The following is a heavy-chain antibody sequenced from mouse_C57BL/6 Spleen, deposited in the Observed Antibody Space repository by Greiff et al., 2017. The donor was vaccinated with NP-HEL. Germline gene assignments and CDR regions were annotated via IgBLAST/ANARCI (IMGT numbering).Heavy chain of an antibody. V-gene: IGHV14-3*01. CDR1: GFNIKNTY. D-gene: IGHD1-1*01. Sequence: DVKLQESVAELVRPGASVKLSCTASGFNIKNTYMHWVKQRPEQGLEWIGRIDPANGNTKYAPKFQGKATITADTSSNTAYLQLSSLTSEDTAIYYCAITTVVAYYFDYWGQGTTLTVSS. CDR3: AITTVVAYYFDY. CDR2: IDPANGNT. J-gene: IGHJ2*01.